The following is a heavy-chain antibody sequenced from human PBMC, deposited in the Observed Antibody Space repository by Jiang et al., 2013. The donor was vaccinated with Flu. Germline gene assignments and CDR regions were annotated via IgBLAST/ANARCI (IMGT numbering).Heavy chain of an antibody. J-gene: IGHJ4*02. V-gene: IGHV4-34*01. CDR3: ARHDGHTAGY. Sequence: LLKPSETLSLTCAVYGGSFSGYYWSWIRQPPGKGLEWIGEINHSGSTNYNPSLKSRVTISVDTSKNQFSLKLSSVTAADTAVYYCARHDGHTAGYWGQGTLVTVSS. D-gene: IGHD6-13*01. CDR1: GGSFSGYY. CDR2: INHSGST.